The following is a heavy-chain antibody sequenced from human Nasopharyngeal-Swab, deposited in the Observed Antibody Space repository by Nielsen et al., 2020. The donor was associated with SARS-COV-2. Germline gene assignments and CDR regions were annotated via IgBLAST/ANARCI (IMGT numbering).Heavy chain of an antibody. CDR3: ARDTTYDFWSGYSKSFDY. CDR1: GFTFSSYS. D-gene: IGHD3-3*01. J-gene: IGHJ4*02. Sequence: GESLKISCAASGFTFSSYSMNWVRQAPGKGLEWVSYISSSSSTIYYADSVKGRFTISRDNAKNSLYLQMNSLRAEDTAVYYCARDTTYDFWSGYSKSFDYRGQGTLVTVSS. CDR2: ISSSSSTI. V-gene: IGHV3-48*01.